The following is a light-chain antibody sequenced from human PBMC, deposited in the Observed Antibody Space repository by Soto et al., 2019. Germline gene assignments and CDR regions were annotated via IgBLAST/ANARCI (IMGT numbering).Light chain of an antibody. J-gene: IGLJ3*02. CDR1: SSDVGGFDY. Sequence: QSVLTQPASVSGSPGQSITISCTGPSSDVGGFDYVSWFQHYPGKAPKLIIFDVTNRPSGISHRFSGSKSGNTASLTISGLLTEDEADYYCTSYSDGATLLVFGGGTKLTVL. V-gene: IGLV2-14*03. CDR3: TSYSDGATLLV. CDR2: DVT.